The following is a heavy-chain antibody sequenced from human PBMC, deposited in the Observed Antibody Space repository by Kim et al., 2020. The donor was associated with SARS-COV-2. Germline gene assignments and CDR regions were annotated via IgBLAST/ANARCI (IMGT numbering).Heavy chain of an antibody. Sequence: ASVKVSCKASGYTFTGYYMHWVRQAPGQGLEWMGWINPNSGGTNYAQKFQGRVTMTRDTSISTAYMELSRLRSDDTAVYYCARSLVVVPAAKKHNWFDPWGQGTLVTVSS. V-gene: IGHV1-2*02. D-gene: IGHD2-2*01. CDR1: GYTFTGYY. CDR3: ARSLVVVPAAKKHNWFDP. CDR2: INPNSGGT. J-gene: IGHJ5*02.